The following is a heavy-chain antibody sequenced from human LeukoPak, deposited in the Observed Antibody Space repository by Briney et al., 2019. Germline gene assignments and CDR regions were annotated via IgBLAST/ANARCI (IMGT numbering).Heavy chain of an antibody. D-gene: IGHD5-18*01. J-gene: IGHJ4*02. CDR3: ARDTATLDY. CDR2: ISAHNGNT. V-gene: IGHV1-18*01. Sequence: ASVKVSCKASGYTFTSYGISWVRQAPGQGLEWMGWISAHNGNTNYAQNLQGRVTMTTDTSTSTAYIELRSLRSDDTAVYYCARDTATLDYWGQGTLVTVSS. CDR1: GYTFTSYG.